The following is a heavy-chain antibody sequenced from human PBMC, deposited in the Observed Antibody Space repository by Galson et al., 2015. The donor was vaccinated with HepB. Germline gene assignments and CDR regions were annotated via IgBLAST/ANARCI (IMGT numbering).Heavy chain of an antibody. J-gene: IGHJ4*02. Sequence: SVKVSCKASGGTFSSYAISWVRQAPGQGLEWMGGIIPIFGTANYAQKFQGRVTITADESTSTAYMELSSLRSEDTAVCYCARVPGELGYCSSTSCYDRGYYFDYWGQGTLVTVSS. CDR2: IIPIFGTA. D-gene: IGHD2-2*01. CDR1: GGTFSSYA. CDR3: ARVPGELGYCSSTSCYDRGYYFDY. V-gene: IGHV1-69*13.